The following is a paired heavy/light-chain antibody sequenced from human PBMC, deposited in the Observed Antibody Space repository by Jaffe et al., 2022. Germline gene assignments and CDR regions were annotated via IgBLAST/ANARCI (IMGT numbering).Heavy chain of an antibody. Sequence: QVQLQQSGPGLVKPSQTLSLTCAISGDSVSSNSAAWNWIRQSPSRGLEWLGRTYYRSKWYNDYAVSVKSRITINPDTSKNQFSLQLNSVTPEDTAVYYCARDLCCTGGVCYTERWGCDYGDHVFHDAFDIWGQGTMVTVSS. CDR2: TYYRSKWYN. D-gene: IGHD2-8*02. J-gene: IGHJ3*02. V-gene: IGHV6-1*01. CDR1: GDSVSSNSAA. CDR3: ARDLCCTGGVCYTERWGCDYGDHVFHDAFDI.
Light chain of an antibody. CDR1: SSDVGGYNY. J-gene: IGLJ2*01. CDR3: SSYTSSTRV. V-gene: IGLV2-14*03. CDR2: DVS. Sequence: QSALTQPASVSGSPGQSITISCTGTSSDVGGYNYVSWYQQHPGKAPKLMIYDVSNRPSGVSNRFSGSKSGNTASLTISGLQAEDEADYYCSSYTSSTRVFGGGTKLTVL.